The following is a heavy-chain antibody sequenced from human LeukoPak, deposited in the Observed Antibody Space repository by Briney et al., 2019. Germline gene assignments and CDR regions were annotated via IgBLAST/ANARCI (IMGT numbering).Heavy chain of an antibody. V-gene: IGHV5-10-1*01. D-gene: IGHD3-22*01. CDR3: ASYYYYDSSGPYYYGMDV. CDR1: GYSFTSYW. CDR2: IDPSDSYT. J-gene: IGHJ6*02. Sequence: GESLKISCKGSGYSFTSYWISWVRPMPGKGLEWMGRIDPSDSYTNYSPSFQGHVTISADKSISTAYLQWSSLRASDTAMYYCASYYYYDSSGPYYYGMDVWGQGTTVTVSS.